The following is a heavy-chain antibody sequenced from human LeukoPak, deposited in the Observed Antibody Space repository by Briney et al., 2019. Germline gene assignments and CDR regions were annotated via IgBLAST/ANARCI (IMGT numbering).Heavy chain of an antibody. V-gene: IGHV3-74*01. CDR2: INSDGSST. CDR1: GFTFSSYW. J-gene: IGHJ6*02. D-gene: IGHD3-10*01. CDR3: ARARGSSAPYGMDV. Sequence: GGSLRLSCAASGFTFSSYWMHWVRQAPGKGLVWVSRINSDGSSTSYADSVKGRFTISGDNAKNTLHLQMNSLRAEDTAVYYCARARGSSAPYGMDVWGQGTTVTVSS.